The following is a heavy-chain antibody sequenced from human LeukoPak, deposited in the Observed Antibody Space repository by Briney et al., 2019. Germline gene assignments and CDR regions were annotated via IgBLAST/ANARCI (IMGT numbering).Heavy chain of an antibody. CDR1: GYTFTGYY. V-gene: IGHV1-2*02. J-gene: IGHJ4*02. D-gene: IGHD3-22*01. CDR3: ARDSTDSSEFSFDY. CDR2: INPNSGGT. Sequence: ASVKVSCKASGYTFTGYYMHWVRQAPGQGLEWMGWINPNSGGTNYAQKFQGRVTMTRDTSISTAYMELSRLRSDDTAVYYCARDSTDSSEFSFDYWGQGTLVTASS.